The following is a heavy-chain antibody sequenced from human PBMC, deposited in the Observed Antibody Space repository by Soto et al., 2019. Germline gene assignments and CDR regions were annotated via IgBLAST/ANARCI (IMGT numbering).Heavy chain of an antibody. V-gene: IGHV3-30-3*01. Sequence: QVQLVESGGGVVQPGRSLRLSCAASGFTFSSYAMHWVRQAPGKGLEWVAVISYDGSNKYYADSVKGRFTISRDNSKNTLYLQMNSLRAEDTAVYYCARAYGGYFDYWGQGTLVTVSS. CDR3: ARAYGGYFDY. D-gene: IGHD3-16*01. CDR2: ISYDGSNK. CDR1: GFTFSSYA. J-gene: IGHJ4*02.